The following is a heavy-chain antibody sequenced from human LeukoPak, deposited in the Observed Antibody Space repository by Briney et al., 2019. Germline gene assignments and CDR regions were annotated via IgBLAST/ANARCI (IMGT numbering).Heavy chain of an antibody. J-gene: IGHJ4*02. Sequence: GGSLRLSCAVSGFTVSSDYMNWVRQAPGKGLEWVSIIYDNNSTYYADSVKGRFTISRGNSKNTLYLQMNSLRAEDTAVYYCARRLDYSAGTFDYWGQGTLVTVSS. V-gene: IGHV3-53*01. CDR2: IYDNNST. CDR1: GFTVSSDY. D-gene: IGHD3-16*01. CDR3: ARRLDYSAGTFDY.